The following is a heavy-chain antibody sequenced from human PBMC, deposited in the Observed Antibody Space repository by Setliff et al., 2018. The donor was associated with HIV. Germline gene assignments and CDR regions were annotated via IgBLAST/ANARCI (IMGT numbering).Heavy chain of an antibody. CDR2: INQDGSHK. V-gene: IGHV3-7*01. Sequence: GGSLRLSCAASGFSFNNYWIVWVRQAPGKGLEGVANINQDGSHKYYVDSVRGRFTISRDNAKNSLYLQMNSLRADDTAVYFCARPTNIDTLYYGSQTFYMYYYGLDVWGQGTTVTVSS. J-gene: IGHJ6*02. CDR1: GFSFNNYW. D-gene: IGHD1-26*01. CDR3: ARPTNIDTLYYGSQTFYMYYYGLDV.